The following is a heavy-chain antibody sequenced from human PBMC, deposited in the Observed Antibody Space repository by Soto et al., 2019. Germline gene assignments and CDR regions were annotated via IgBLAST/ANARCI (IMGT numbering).Heavy chain of an antibody. Sequence: XXSLRLSCAASRFTFTSYAMSWVRQAPGNGLEWVPAIXGSGGXTYYAAYVKGXXTISRDNXXNTPYLQMHSLRPQDTAVYYCAKDIAVASFFDYWGQGTLVTVSS. CDR2: IXGSGGXT. V-gene: IGHV3-23*01. D-gene: IGHD6-19*01. CDR3: AKDIAVASFFDY. CDR1: RFTFTSYA. J-gene: IGHJ4*02.